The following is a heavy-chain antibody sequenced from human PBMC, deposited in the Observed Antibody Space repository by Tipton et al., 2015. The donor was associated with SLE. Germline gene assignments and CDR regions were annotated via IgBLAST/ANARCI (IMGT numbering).Heavy chain of an antibody. D-gene: IGHD4-17*01. Sequence: SLRLSCAASGFTVSSNYMSWVRQAPGKGLEWVSVIYSGGSTYYVDSVEGRFTISRDNSKNTLYLQMNSLRAEDTAVYYCARDYGDFNRFDPWGQGTLVIVSS. J-gene: IGHJ5*02. CDR2: IYSGGST. CDR1: GFTVSSNY. V-gene: IGHV3-53*05. CDR3: ARDYGDFNRFDP.